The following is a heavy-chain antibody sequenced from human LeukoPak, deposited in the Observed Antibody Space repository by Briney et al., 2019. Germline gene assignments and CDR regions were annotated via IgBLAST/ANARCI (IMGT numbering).Heavy chain of an antibody. CDR1: GGTFSSNA. Sequence: SVKVSCKASGGTFSSNAISWVRQAPGQGLEWMGGIITIFGTANYAQKFQGRVTITADKSTSTAYMELSSLRSEDTAVYYCAWGHSGYVKWFDPWGQGTLVTVSS. CDR2: IITIFGTA. V-gene: IGHV1-69*06. CDR3: AWGHSGYVKWFDP. D-gene: IGHD5-12*01. J-gene: IGHJ5*02.